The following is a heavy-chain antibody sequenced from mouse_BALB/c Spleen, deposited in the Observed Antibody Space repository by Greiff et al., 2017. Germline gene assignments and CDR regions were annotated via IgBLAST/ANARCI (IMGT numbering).Heavy chain of an antibody. CDR3: GSPYYGNPFAY. D-gene: IGHD2-10*01. CDR1: GFSLTSYG. CDR2: IWSGGST. Sequence: VKLQESGPGLVQPSQCLSITCTVSGFSLTSYGVHWVRQSPGKGLEWLGVIWSGGSTDYNAAFISRLSISKDNSKSQVFFKMNSLQADDTAIYYCGSPYYGNPFAYWGQGTLVTVSA. V-gene: IGHV2-4-1*01. J-gene: IGHJ3*01.